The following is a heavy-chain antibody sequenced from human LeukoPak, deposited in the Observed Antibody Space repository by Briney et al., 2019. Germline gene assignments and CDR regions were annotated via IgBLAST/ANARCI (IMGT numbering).Heavy chain of an antibody. CDR3: ARALRITMVRGVHNWFDP. CDR1: GGSISSGGYS. V-gene: IGHV4-30-4*07. CDR2: IYYSGST. Sequence: ASETLSLTCAVSGGSISSGGYSWSWIRQPPGKGLEWIGYIYYSGSTYYNPSLKSRVTISVDTSKNQFSLKLSSVTAADTAVYYCARALRITMVRGVHNWFDPWGQGTLVTVSS. J-gene: IGHJ5*02. D-gene: IGHD3-10*01.